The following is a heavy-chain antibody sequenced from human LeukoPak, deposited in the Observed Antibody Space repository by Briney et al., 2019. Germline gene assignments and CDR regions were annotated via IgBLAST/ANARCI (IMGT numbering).Heavy chain of an antibody. Sequence: SQTLSLTCAISGDSVSSNSAAWNWIRQSPSRGLEWLGRTYFRSKWYNGYAVSVKSRITINPDTSKNQFSLKLSSVTAADTAVYYCARHRALVSNWFDPWGQGTLVTVSS. V-gene: IGHV6-1*01. CDR2: TYFRSKWYN. CDR1: GDSVSSNSAA. D-gene: IGHD1-26*01. CDR3: ARHRALVSNWFDP. J-gene: IGHJ5*02.